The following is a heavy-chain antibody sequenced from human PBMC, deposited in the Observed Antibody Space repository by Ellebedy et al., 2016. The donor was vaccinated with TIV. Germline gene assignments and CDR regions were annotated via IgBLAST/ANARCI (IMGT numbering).Heavy chain of an antibody. J-gene: IGHJ4*01. CDR3: ARLDGDTRALDY. Sequence: SETLSLXXTVSGGSVSSGSYYWSWIRQPPGKGLEWIGFIYYNGITNYNPSLKSRVTISVDTSKNQFSLKLNSVTAADTAVYYCARLDGDTRALDYWGQGTLVAVSS. CDR2: IYYNGIT. V-gene: IGHV4-61*01. CDR1: GGSVSSGSYY. D-gene: IGHD4-17*01.